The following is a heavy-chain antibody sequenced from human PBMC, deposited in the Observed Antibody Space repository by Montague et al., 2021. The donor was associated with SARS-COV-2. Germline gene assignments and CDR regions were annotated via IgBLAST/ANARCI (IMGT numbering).Heavy chain of an antibody. CDR3: TQERGPGRTTWHYFDY. D-gene: IGHD1-14*01. CDR1: GDSVSSNIAA. V-gene: IGHV6-1*01. CDR2: TYYRSKWYN. J-gene: IGHJ4*02. Sequence: CAISGDSVSSNIAAWNWIRQSPSRGLEWLGRTYYRSKWYNDYAVSVGSRITISPDTSKNQFSLQLNSVTPEGTAVYYCTQERGPGRTTWHYFDYWGQGTLVTVSS.